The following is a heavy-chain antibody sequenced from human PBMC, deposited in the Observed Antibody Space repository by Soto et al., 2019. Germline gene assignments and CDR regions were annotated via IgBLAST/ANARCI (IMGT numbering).Heavy chain of an antibody. CDR3: AKDLYYYDSSGYHGPYYYGMDV. V-gene: IGHV3-30*18. CDR2: ISYDGSNK. CDR1: GFTFSSYG. Sequence: HPGGSLRLSCAASGFTFSSYGMHWVRQAPGKGLEWVAVISYDGSNKYYADSVKGRFTISRDNSKNTLYLQMNSLRAEDTAVYYCAKDLYYYDSSGYHGPYYYGMDVWGQGTTVTVSS. D-gene: IGHD3-22*01. J-gene: IGHJ6*02.